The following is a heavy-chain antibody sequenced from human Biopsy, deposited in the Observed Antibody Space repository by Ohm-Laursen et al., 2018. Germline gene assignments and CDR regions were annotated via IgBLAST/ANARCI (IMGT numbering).Heavy chain of an antibody. V-gene: IGHV3-66*01. Sequence: SLRLSCAASGFTVYNYYMTWVRQAPGKGLEWVSLIYSGGDTRYADSAKGRFTISRDSSKNTLYLQMNSLRVEDTAVYYCAREPSGVATIGRGQGTLVTVSS. CDR1: GFTVYNYY. CDR2: IYSGGDT. J-gene: IGHJ4*02. CDR3: AREPSGVATIG. D-gene: IGHD5-24*01.